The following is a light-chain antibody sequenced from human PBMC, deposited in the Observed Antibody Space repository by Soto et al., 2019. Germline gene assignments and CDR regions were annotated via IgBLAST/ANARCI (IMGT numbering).Light chain of an antibody. CDR1: SSDVGGHKY. CDR2: EVS. Sequence: QSVLTQPPSASGSLGSSVTISCTGTSSDVGGHKYVSWYQHHPGKAPKLILFEVSQRPSGVPHRFSGSKSGNTASLTVSGLQAEDEADYFCSSYSISTAYLFGTGTKVTVL. J-gene: IGLJ1*01. CDR3: SSYSISTAYL. V-gene: IGLV2-8*01.